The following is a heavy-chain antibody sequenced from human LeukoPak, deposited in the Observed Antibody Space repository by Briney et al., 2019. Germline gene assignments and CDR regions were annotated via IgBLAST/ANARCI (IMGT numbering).Heavy chain of an antibody. CDR3: ARGGSGYDSNPYFDY. V-gene: IGHV4-34*01. D-gene: IGHD5-12*01. CDR2: INHSGST. Sequence: PSETLSLTCAVYGGSFSGYYWSWIRQPPGKGLEWIGEINHSGSTNYNPSLKSRVTISVDTSKNQFSLKLSSVTAADTAVYCCARGGSGYDSNPYFDYWGQGTLVTVSS. J-gene: IGHJ4*02. CDR1: GGSFSGYY.